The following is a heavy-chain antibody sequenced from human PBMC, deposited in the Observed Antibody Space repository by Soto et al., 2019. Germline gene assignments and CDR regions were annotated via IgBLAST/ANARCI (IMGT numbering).Heavy chain of an antibody. CDR1: GFTFYSYA. Sequence: EVQLLESGGGLVQPGGSLRLSCAASGFTFYSYAMSWVRQAPGKGLQWVSTIGSVGGDTYYADSVKGQFTISRDDSKNTLLLELLSLRAEDTAVYYCVKDRMAFSSVWDAFDIWGQGAMVTVAS. CDR2: IGSVGGDT. J-gene: IGHJ3*02. D-gene: IGHD2-15*01. V-gene: IGHV3-23*01. CDR3: VKDRMAFSSVWDAFDI.